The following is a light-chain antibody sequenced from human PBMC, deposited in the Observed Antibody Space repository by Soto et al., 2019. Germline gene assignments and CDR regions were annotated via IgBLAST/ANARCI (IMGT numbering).Light chain of an antibody. CDR1: RSNIGSAI. CDR3: VAWDDNLSSRV. V-gene: IGLV1-47*01. J-gene: IGLJ3*02. CDR2: MNN. Sequence: QSVLTQPPSLSGTPGQTVTISCIGSRSNIGSAIVHWYQQLPGTAPKHLIYMNNQRPSGVPDRFSGSKSGTSASLVITGLPAEDGADYYCVAWDDNLSSRVFGGGTQLTAL.